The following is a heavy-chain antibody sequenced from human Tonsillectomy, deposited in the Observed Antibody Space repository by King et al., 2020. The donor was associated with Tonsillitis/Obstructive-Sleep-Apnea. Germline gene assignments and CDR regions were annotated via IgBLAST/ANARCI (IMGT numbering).Heavy chain of an antibody. CDR2: MDPSDSYT. D-gene: IGHD4-23*01. CDR1: GYSFTSYW. V-gene: IGHV5-10-1*01. J-gene: IGHJ4*02. CDR3: ARRLSGKNSPTPFDY. Sequence: QLVQSGAEVKKPGESLRISCKGSGYSFTSYWISWVRQMPGKGLEWMGRMDPSDSYTNYSPSFQGHVTISADKSINTAYLQWSSLKASDTAMYYWARRLSGKNSPTPFDYWGQGTLVTVSS.